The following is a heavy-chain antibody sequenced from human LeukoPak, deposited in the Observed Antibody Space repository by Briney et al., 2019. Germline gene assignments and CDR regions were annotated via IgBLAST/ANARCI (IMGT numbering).Heavy chain of an antibody. J-gene: IGHJ4*02. CDR3: AREGDDDYGDYYFDC. CDR2: IKQDGSEK. Sequence: GGSLRLSCTASGFTFSSYWMSWVRQAPGKGLEWVANIKQDGSEKYYVDSVKGRFTISRDNAKNSLYLQMNSLRAEDTAVYYCAREGDDDYGDYYFDCWGQGTLVTVSS. CDR1: GFTFSSYW. V-gene: IGHV3-7*01. D-gene: IGHD4-17*01.